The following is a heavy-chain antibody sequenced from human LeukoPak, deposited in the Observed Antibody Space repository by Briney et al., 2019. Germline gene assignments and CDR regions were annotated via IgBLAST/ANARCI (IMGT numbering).Heavy chain of an antibody. D-gene: IGHD3-9*01. CDR3: ARSHYDVVTAYFNV. Sequence: GGSLRLSCVASGFTFDTYALHWVRQAPGTGPEWVAVISYDGGDQHYADSVKGRFTISRDNSRNTLYLQMDSLRVDDTAVYYCARSHYDVVTAYFNVWGQGTLVTVSS. V-gene: IGHV3-30-3*01. CDR1: GFTFDTYA. J-gene: IGHJ4*02. CDR2: ISYDGGDQ.